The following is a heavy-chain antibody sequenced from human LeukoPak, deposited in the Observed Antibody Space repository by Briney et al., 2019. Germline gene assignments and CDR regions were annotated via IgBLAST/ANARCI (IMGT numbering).Heavy chain of an antibody. CDR1: GGSFSGYY. Sequence: SETLSLTCAVYGGSFSGYYWSWIRQPPGKGLEWIGEINHSGSTNYNPSLKSRVTISVDTSKNQFSLKLSSVTAADTAVYYCARGRTAGTIDYWGHGTLVTVSS. CDR2: INHSGST. D-gene: IGHD6-19*01. J-gene: IGHJ4*01. V-gene: IGHV4-34*01. CDR3: ARGRTAGTIDY.